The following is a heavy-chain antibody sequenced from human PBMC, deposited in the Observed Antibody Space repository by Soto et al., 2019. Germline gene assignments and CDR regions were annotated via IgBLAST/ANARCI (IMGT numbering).Heavy chain of an antibody. D-gene: IGHD2-21*02. V-gene: IGHV4-39*01. Sequence: SETLSLTCSVSGGSISSSSYFWGWIRQPPGKGLEWIGSIYYSGSAYYNPSLKSRVTVSVDTSKNQFSLKLSSVTAADTAVYYCARHPSDFWFDPWGQGTLVTVSS. CDR2: IYYSGSA. CDR1: GGSISSSSYF. J-gene: IGHJ5*02. CDR3: ARHPSDFWFDP.